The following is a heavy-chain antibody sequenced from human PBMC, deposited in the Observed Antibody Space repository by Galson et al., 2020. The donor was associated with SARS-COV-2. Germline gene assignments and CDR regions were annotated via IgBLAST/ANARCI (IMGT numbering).Heavy chain of an antibody. J-gene: IGHJ4*02. CDR2: ISSSSNYI. V-gene: IGHV3-21*01. CDR3: ARLVDLRNELDY. Sequence: GGSLRLSCAASGFTFSSENMSWVRLAPGKGLEWVSFISSSSNYIYYGDSVKGRFTVSRDNAKNSLYLHMNSLRAEDTGVYYCARLVDLRNELDYWGQGTLVTVSS. CDR1: GFTFSSEN. D-gene: IGHD1-26*01.